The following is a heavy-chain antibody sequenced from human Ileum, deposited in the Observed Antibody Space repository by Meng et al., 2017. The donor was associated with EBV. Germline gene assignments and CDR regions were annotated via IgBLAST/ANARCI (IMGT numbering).Heavy chain of an antibody. Sequence: QVQLQESGPGLVXPXXXXXLTXSXSGDTLFNGGHYWLWLRQPPGKGLEWIGYIFYTGSTYYNPSLKSRVTISLDLSKNQFSLNLTSVTAADTAVYYCARDSNGDDGWVDPWGQGTLVTVSS. CDR3: ARDSNGDDGWVDP. CDR1: GDTLFNGGHY. J-gene: IGHJ5*02. V-gene: IGHV4-30-4*01. CDR2: IFYTGST. D-gene: IGHD4-17*01.